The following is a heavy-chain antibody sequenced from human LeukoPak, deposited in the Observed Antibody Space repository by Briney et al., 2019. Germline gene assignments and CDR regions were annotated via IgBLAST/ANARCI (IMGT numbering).Heavy chain of an antibody. J-gene: IGHJ5*02. D-gene: IGHD6-19*01. CDR1: GYTFTSYS. V-gene: IGHV1-46*01. Sequence: ASVKVSCKASGYTFTSYSMHWVRQAPGQGLEWMGIINPSGGSTSYAQKFQGRVTMTRDMSTSTVYMELSSLRSEDTAVYYCAVAVAGPWFGPWGQGTLVTVSS. CDR2: INPSGGST. CDR3: AVAVAGPWFGP.